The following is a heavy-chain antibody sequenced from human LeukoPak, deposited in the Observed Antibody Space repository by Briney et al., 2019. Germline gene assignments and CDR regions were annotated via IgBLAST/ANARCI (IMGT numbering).Heavy chain of an antibody. D-gene: IGHD3-9*01. CDR3: AREMGHYDILTGYYNGGPNWFDP. J-gene: IGHJ5*02. Sequence: SETPSLTCTVSGYSISNGYYWGWIRQPPGKGLEWVGSISHRGSTYYNPSLRSRITISLDRSKQKFSLKLTSVTAADTAVYYCAREMGHYDILTGYYNGGPNWFDPWGQGTLVTVSS. CDR1: GYSISNGYY. CDR2: ISHRGST. V-gene: IGHV4-38-2*02.